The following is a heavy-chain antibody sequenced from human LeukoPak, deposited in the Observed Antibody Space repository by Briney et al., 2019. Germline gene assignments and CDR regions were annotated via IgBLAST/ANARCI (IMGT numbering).Heavy chain of an antibody. CDR1: GFTFDDYT. CDR2: ITWDGGGA. J-gene: IGHJ4*02. V-gene: IGHV3-43*01. CDR3: AKERSKIFYY. Sequence: PGGSLRLSCAASGFTFDDYTMHWGRQPPGGGLEWVSLITWDGGGAYYADSVKGRFTISRDNSKKSLYLQMNSLRTEDTALYYCAKERSKIFYYWGQGTLVTVSS.